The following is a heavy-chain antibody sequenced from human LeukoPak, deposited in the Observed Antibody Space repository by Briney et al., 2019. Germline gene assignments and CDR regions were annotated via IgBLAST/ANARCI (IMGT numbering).Heavy chain of an antibody. J-gene: IGHJ4*02. CDR2: IRSKAYGGTT. D-gene: IGHD4-17*01. V-gene: IGHV3-49*04. CDR1: GFTFGDYA. CDR3: TRIMTTVTHSFDY. Sequence: GGSLRLPCTASGFTFGDYAMSWVRQAPGKGLEWVGFIRSKAYGGTTEYAASVEGRFTISRDDSKSIAYLQMNSLKTEDTAVYYCTRIMTTVTHSFDYWGQGTLVTVSS.